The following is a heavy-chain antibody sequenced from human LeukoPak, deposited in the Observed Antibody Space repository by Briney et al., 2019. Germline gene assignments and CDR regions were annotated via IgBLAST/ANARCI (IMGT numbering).Heavy chain of an antibody. CDR1: GYTFTGYS. CDR3: ARDYDTSGALAY. D-gene: IGHD3-22*01. V-gene: IGHV1-2*06. CDR2: INPYSGGT. J-gene: IGHJ4*02. Sequence: ASVKVSCKASGYTFTGYSMHWVRQAPGQGLEWLGRINPYSGGTNYAQRFQGRVTMTRDTSISTAYMELSRLISDDTATYYCARDYDTSGALAYWGQGTLVTVSS.